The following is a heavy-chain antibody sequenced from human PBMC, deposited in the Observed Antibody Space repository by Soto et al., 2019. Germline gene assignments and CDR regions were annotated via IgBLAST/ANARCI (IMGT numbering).Heavy chain of an antibody. J-gene: IGHJ4*02. CDR1: GFTFSSYA. CDR2: ISGSGGST. Sequence: TGGSLRLSCAASGFTFSSYAMSWVRQAPGKGLEWVSAISGSGGSTYYADSVKGRFTISRDNSKNTLYLQMNSLRAEDTAVYYCAKTGPVVIASPIDYWGQGTLVTVSS. D-gene: IGHD2-21*01. CDR3: AKTGPVVIASPIDY. V-gene: IGHV3-23*01.